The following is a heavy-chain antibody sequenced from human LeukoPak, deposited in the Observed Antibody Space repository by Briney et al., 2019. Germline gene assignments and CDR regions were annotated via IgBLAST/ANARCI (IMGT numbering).Heavy chain of an antibody. CDR3: ARDSHYYDSSGYYYFDY. CDR2: ISYDGSNK. V-gene: IGHV3-30*14. D-gene: IGHD3-22*01. Sequence: GGSLRLSCAASGFTFSSCAMHWVRQAPGKGLEWVAVISYDGSNKYYADSVKGRFTISRDNSKNTLYLQMNSLRAEDTAVYYCARDSHYYDSSGYYYFDYWGQGTLVTVSS. J-gene: IGHJ4*02. CDR1: GFTFSSCA.